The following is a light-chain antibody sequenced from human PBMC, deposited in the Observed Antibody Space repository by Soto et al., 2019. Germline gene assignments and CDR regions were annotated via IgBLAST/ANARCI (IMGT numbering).Light chain of an antibody. V-gene: IGKV1-39*01. CDR3: QQSYSTPHT. CDR1: QSVITY. Sequence: QMTQSPSSLSASVGDRVTIACRPSQSVITYLNWYQQTPGKAPKLLIYDASRLQSGVPSRFSGSGSGTEFTLTISSVQPEDFGSYYCQQSYSTPHTFGQGTRLEIK. CDR2: DAS. J-gene: IGKJ5*01.